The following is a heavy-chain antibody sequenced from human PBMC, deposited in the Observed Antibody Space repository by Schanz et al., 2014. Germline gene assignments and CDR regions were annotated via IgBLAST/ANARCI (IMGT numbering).Heavy chain of an antibody. V-gene: IGHV4-4*07. CDR2: ISTSGST. D-gene: IGHD3-22*01. CDR3: ATWRGDDSGGHGQFDY. Sequence: QVQLQESGPGLVKPSETLSLTCTVSGGSMSSFYWNWIRQPAGKGLEWIGRISTSGSTNYNPSLRSRVSMSKGTPKTHFSLRLSSLTAADTAVYYCATWRGDDSGGHGQFDYWGQGALVTVSS. J-gene: IGHJ4*02. CDR1: GGSMSSFY.